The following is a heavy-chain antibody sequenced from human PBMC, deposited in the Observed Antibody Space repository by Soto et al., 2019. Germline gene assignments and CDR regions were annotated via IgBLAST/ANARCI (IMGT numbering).Heavy chain of an antibody. CDR1: GGTFSSYT. V-gene: IGHV1-69*04. D-gene: IGHD4-17*01. CDR2: IIPILGIT. Sequence: ASVKVSCKASGGTFSSYTISWVRQAPGQGLEWMGRIIPILGITNYAQKFQGRVTMTRDKSTSTVYMELSSLRSEDTAVYYCARDQVAGKNGVQYYYYYYGMDVWGQGTTVTVSS. J-gene: IGHJ6*02. CDR3: ARDQVAGKNGVQYYYYYYGMDV.